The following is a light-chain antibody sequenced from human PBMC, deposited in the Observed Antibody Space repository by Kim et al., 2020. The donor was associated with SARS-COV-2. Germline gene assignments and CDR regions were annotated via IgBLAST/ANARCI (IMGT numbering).Light chain of an antibody. Sequence: QSITSSWTGARGDIGAYNYVSWYQQHPGKAPRLIIHDVSDRPSGVSNRFSGAKSGNTASLTISGLQAGDEAEYYCSSYTSTGTLDLFGTGTKVTVL. CDR3: SSYTSTGTLDL. J-gene: IGLJ1*01. CDR2: DVS. V-gene: IGLV2-14*03. CDR1: RGDIGAYNY.